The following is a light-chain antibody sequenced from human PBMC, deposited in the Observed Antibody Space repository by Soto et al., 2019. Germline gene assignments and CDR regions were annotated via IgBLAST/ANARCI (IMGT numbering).Light chain of an antibody. J-gene: IGKJ1*01. Sequence: EIVMTQSPATLSVSPGERATLSCRASQSVRSNLAWYQHKPGQAPRLLIYVASNRPAGVPARFSGSGSGTEFTLTITNLQSEDFAVYYCQQYNNWPETFGQGTKVDIK. CDR2: VAS. V-gene: IGKV3-15*01. CDR3: QQYNNWPET. CDR1: QSVRSN.